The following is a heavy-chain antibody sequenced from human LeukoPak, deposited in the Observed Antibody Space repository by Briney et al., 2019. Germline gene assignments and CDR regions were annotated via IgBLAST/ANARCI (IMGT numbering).Heavy chain of an antibody. CDR2: ISGSGGST. CDR1: GFTFSSYA. D-gene: IGHD3-3*01. Sequence: GGSLRLSCAASGFTFSSYAMSWVRQAPGKGLEWVSAISGSGGSTYYADSVKGRFTISRDNSKNTLYLQMNSLRAEDTAVYYCAKSSHDFWSGYRTYYFDYWGQGTLVTVSS. CDR3: AKSSHDFWSGYRTYYFDY. J-gene: IGHJ4*02. V-gene: IGHV3-23*01.